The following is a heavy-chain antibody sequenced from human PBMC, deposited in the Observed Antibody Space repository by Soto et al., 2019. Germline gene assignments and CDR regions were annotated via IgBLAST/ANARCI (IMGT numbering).Heavy chain of an antibody. D-gene: IGHD6-19*01. V-gene: IGHV3-30*18. J-gene: IGHJ6*02. CDR1: GFTFSSYG. CDR3: AKERSGWYYYYYGMDV. CDR2: ISYDGSNK. Sequence: PGGSLRLSCAASGFTFSSYGMHWVRQAPGKGLEWVAVISYDGSNKYYADSVKGRFTISRDNSKNTLYPQMNSLRAEDTAMYYCAKERSGWYYYYYGMDVWGQGTTVTVSS.